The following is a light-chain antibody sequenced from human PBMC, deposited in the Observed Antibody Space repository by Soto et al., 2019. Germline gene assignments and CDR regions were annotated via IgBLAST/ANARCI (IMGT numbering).Light chain of an antibody. CDR3: QQYNGYWT. Sequence: TQSPSTLSASVGDRVTITCRASQSISDSLAWYQQKPGKAPKLLIYEASTLKSGVPSRFSGSRSGTEYTLTISSLQPDDFAIYYCQQYNGYWTFGQGTKVEIK. CDR1: QSISDS. CDR2: EAS. V-gene: IGKV1-5*03. J-gene: IGKJ1*01.